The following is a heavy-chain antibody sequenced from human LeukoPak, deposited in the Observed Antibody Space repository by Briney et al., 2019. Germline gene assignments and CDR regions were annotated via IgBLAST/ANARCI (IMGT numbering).Heavy chain of an antibody. CDR3: ARIMVRGVTHAFDI. CDR2: IDWDDDK. J-gene: IGHJ3*02. D-gene: IGHD3-10*01. CDR1: GFSLSTSAMC. Sequence: SGPTLVNPTQILTLTCTFSGFSLSTSAMCVSWIRQPPGKALEWLARIDWDDDKYYSTSLKTRLTISKDTSKNQVVLTMTNMDPVDIATYYCARIMVRGVTHAFDIWGQGTMVTVSS. V-gene: IGHV2-70*11.